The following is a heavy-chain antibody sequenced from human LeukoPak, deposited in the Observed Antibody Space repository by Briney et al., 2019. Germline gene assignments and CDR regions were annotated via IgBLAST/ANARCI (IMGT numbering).Heavy chain of an antibody. J-gene: IGHJ4*02. Sequence: GGSLRLSCAASGFTFSSYWMSWVRQAPGKGLEWVANIKQDGSEKYYVDSVKGRFTISRDNAKNSLYLQMNSLRAEDTAVYYCARPATPYGSGGYYYGYWGQGTLVTVSS. CDR3: ARPATPYGSGGYYYGY. D-gene: IGHD3-10*01. CDR1: GFTFSSYW. V-gene: IGHV3-7*01. CDR2: IKQDGSEK.